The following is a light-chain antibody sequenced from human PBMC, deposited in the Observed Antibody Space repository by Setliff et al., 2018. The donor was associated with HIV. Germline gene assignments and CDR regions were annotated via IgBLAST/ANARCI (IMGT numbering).Light chain of an antibody. V-gene: IGLV2-18*02. CDR2: GVN. J-gene: IGLJ3*02. CDR3: CSFAGSSTPKLV. CDR1: SSDVGSYNR. Sequence: QSVLTQPPSVSGSPGQSVTISCTGTSSDVGSYNRVSWYQQPPGTAPKLMIYGVNNRPSGVPDRFSGSKSGNTASLTISGLQTEDEADYYCCSFAGSSTPKLVFGGGTKVTVL.